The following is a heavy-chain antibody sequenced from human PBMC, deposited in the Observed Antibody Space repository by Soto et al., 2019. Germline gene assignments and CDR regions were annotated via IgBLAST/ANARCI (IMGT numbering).Heavy chain of an antibody. J-gene: IGHJ6*03. Sequence: ASVKVSCKASGYTFTSYDINWVRQATGQGLEWMGWMNPNSGNTGYAQKFQGRVTMTRNTSISTAYMELSSLRSEDTAVYYCARGPLLRFFEWLSGYYYYYMDVWGKGTTVTVSS. D-gene: IGHD3-3*01. CDR1: GYTFTSYD. CDR3: ARGPLLRFFEWLSGYYYYYMDV. CDR2: MNPNSGNT. V-gene: IGHV1-8*01.